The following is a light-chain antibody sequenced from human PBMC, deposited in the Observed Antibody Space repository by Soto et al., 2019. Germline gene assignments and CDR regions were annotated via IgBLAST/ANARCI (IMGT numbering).Light chain of an antibody. CDR2: EVS. Sequence: QSALTQPACVSGSPGQSITISCTGTSSDVGGYNYVSWYQQHPGKAPKLMIYEVSNRPSGVSNRFSGSKSGNTASLTISGLQAEDEADYYCSSYTSSSTLYVFGTGTKVTV. CDR1: SSDVGGYNY. CDR3: SSYTSSSTLYV. V-gene: IGLV2-14*01. J-gene: IGLJ1*01.